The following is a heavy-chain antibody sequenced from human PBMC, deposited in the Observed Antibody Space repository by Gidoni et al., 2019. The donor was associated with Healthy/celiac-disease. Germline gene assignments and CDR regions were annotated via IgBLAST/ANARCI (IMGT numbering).Heavy chain of an antibody. CDR2: IRSKAYGGTT. CDR1: GFTGGAEA. J-gene: IGHJ4*01. V-gene: IGHV3-49*05. CDR3: TRDLLTIFGVVISFDY. D-gene: IGHD3-3*01. Sequence: EVQLVECGGGLGKPGRSLRHAGTAAGFTGGAEAMSWFRQAPGKGLEGVGFIRSKAYGGTTADAASVTGRFTISRDDSKSIAYLQMYSLTTEDPAVYYCTRDLLTIFGVVISFDYWGHGTLVTVSS.